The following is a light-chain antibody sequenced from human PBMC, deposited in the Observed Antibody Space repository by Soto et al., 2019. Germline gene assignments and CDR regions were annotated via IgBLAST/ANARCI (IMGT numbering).Light chain of an antibody. V-gene: IGLV2-8*01. Sequence: QSVLAQPPSASGSPGQSVTISCTGTSSDVGGFNYVSWYQQHPGKAPKLMIYEVSKRPSGVPDRFSGSKSGNTASLTVSGRQAEDEADYCCSSYAGSNNRGVFGTGTKLTVL. J-gene: IGLJ1*01. CDR2: EVS. CDR3: SSYAGSNNRGV. CDR1: SSDVGGFNY.